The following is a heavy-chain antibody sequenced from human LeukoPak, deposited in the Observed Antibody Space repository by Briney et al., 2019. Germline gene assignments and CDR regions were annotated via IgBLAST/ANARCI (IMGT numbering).Heavy chain of an antibody. J-gene: IGHJ6*03. D-gene: IGHD2-2*01. V-gene: IGHV4-59*01. CDR2: IYYSGST. Sequence: SETLSLTCTVSGGSISSYYWSWIRQPPGKGLEWIGYIYYSGSTNYNPSLKSRVTISVDTSKNQFSPKLSSVTAADTAVYYCALGSVPATYYYYYMDVWGKGTTVTVSS. CDR3: ALGSVPATYYYYYMDV. CDR1: GGSISSYY.